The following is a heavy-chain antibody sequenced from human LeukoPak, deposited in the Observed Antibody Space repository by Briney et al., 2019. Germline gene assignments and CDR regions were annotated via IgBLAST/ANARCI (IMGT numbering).Heavy chain of an antibody. CDR2: IKQDGSEK. Sequence: GGSLRLSCAASGFTLSSHWMSWVRQAPGKGLEWVANIKQDGSEKYYVDSVKGRFTISRDNAKNSLYLQVNSLRVEDTAIYYCARDLGSYSSGWYMGFDYWGQGTLVTVSS. CDR1: GFTLSSHW. CDR3: ARDLGSYSSGWYMGFDY. J-gene: IGHJ4*02. D-gene: IGHD6-19*01. V-gene: IGHV3-7*01.